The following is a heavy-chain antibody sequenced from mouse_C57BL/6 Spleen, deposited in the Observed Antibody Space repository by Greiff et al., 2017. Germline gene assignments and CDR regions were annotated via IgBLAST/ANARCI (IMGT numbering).Heavy chain of an antibody. D-gene: IGHD1-1*01. V-gene: IGHV5-17*01. CDR1: GFTFSDYG. J-gene: IGHJ2*01. Sequence: EVKLMESGGGLVKPGGSLKLSCAASGFTFSDYGMHWVRQAPETGLEWVAYISSGSSTIYYADTVKGRFTISRDNAKNTLFLQMTSLRSEDTAMYYCARRAGSSYLDYWGQGTTLTVSS. CDR3: ARRAGSSYLDY. CDR2: ISSGSSTI.